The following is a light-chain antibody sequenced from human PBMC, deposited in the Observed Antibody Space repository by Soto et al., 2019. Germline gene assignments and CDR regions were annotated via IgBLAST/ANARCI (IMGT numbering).Light chain of an antibody. CDR3: QQHGTSPIT. J-gene: IGKJ5*01. CDR2: DSS. V-gene: IGKV3-11*01. Sequence: EIALTQSPATLSLSPGERATLSCRASQTISNSLAWYQEKPGQAPRLLIYDSSNRATGIPPRFSGSGSGTDFTLTISSLEPEDFAVYYCQQHGTSPITFGQGTRLEIK. CDR1: QTISNS.